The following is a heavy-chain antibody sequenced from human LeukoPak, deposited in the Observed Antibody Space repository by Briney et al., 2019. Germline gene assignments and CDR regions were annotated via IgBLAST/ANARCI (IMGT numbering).Heavy chain of an antibody. J-gene: IGHJ6*04. CDR3: ARTVCSGGSCPGVFYYYGMDV. CDR2: ISYDGSNK. Sequence: GRSLRLSCAASGFTFSSYAMHWVRQAPGKGLEWVAVISYDGSNKYYADSVKGRFTISRDNSKNTLYLQMNSLRAEDTAAYYCARTVCSGGSCPGVFYYYGMDVWGKGTTVTVSS. V-gene: IGHV3-30*04. CDR1: GFTFSSYA. D-gene: IGHD2-15*01.